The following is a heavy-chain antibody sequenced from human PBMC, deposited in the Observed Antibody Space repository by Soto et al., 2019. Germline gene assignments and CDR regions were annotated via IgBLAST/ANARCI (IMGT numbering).Heavy chain of an antibody. CDR1: GFSLSTSGVG. D-gene: IGHD3-10*01. CDR3: AHHPYYGLGTYSFDY. V-gene: IGHV2-5*02. Sequence: QITLKESGPTLVKPTQTLTLTCTFSGFSLSTSGVGVGWIRQPPGKALEWLAVIYWDDDKRSSSSLKSRFTIIKDTSKNQVVLTMTNMDPVDTATYYCAHHPYYGLGTYSFDYWGQGILVTVSS. J-gene: IGHJ4*02. CDR2: IYWDDDK.